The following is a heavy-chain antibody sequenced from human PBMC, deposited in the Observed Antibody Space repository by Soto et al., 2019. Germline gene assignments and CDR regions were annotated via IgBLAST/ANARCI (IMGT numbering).Heavy chain of an antibody. J-gene: IGHJ4*02. CDR3: AKTSRPASGSSDYFDY. Sequence: GGSLRLSCAASGFTFSSYGMHWVRQAPGKGLEWVAVISYDGSNKYYADSVKGRFTISRDNSKNTLYLQMNSLRAEDTAVYYCAKTSRPASGSSDYFDYWGQGTLVTVSS. CDR1: GFTFSSYG. V-gene: IGHV3-30*18. D-gene: IGHD1-26*01. CDR2: ISYDGSNK.